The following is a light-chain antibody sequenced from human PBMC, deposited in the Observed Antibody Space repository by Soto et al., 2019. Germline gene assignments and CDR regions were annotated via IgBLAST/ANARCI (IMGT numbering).Light chain of an antibody. CDR2: GAF. CDR3: QQYGSSRT. V-gene: IGKV3-20*01. CDR1: QSGWSSH. Sequence: EIVLTQSPGTLSLSPGERAPLSCRARQSGWSSHLARYQQKPGPAPRLLIFGAFSRATGIPDRFSGSGSGTDFTLTISRLEPEDFAVYYCQQYGSSRTFGQGTKVEIK. J-gene: IGKJ1*01.